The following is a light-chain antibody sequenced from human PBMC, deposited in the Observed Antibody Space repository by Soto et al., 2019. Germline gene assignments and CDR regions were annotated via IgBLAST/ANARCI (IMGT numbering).Light chain of an antibody. CDR2: DAS. CDR1: QTISSW. Sequence: DIPMTQSPSTLSGSVGARAPTTCRASQTISSWLAWYQQKPGKAPQLLIYDASSLESGAPSRFSGSGSGTEFTLTISSLQPDDVATYYCQQYNSYWTFGQGTKVDIK. V-gene: IGKV1-5*01. CDR3: QQYNSYWT. J-gene: IGKJ1*01.